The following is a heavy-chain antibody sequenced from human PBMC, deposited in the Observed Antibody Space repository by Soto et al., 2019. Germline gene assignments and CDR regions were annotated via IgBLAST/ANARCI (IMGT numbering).Heavy chain of an antibody. Sequence: PGGSLRLSCGASGFNFNNFSMSWVRQAPGKGLEWVSTISNSGSTYYADAVKGRFTISRDISKNTLYLQMSSLRADDTALYYCAKDREGYCSSTSCLYYFDSWGQGTQVTVSS. D-gene: IGHD2-2*01. CDR3: AKDREGYCSSTSCLYYFDS. V-gene: IGHV3-23*01. CDR2: ISNSGST. CDR1: GFNFNNFS. J-gene: IGHJ4*02.